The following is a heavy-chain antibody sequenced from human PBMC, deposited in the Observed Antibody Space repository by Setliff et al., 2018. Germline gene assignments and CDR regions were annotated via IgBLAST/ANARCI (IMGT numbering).Heavy chain of an antibody. CDR1: GYTFTSYG. CDR3: ARAPQDTTIGAFDI. J-gene: IGHJ3*02. V-gene: IGHV1-18*01. CDR2: ISAYNGNT. D-gene: IGHD5-18*01. Sequence: ASVKVSCKASGYTFTSYGISWVRQAPGQGLEWMGWISAYNGNTNYAQKLQGRVTMTTDTSTSTAYMELRSLRSDDTAVYYCARAPQDTTIGAFDIWGQGTMVTVSS.